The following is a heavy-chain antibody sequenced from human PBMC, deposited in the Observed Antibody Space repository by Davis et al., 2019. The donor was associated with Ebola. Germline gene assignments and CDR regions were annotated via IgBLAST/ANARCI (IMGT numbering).Heavy chain of an antibody. V-gene: IGHV3-48*02. CDR3: ASPRGGYAPTGGYFDY. D-gene: IGHD3-16*01. CDR1: GFTFSSYS. Sequence: PGGSLRLSCAASGFTFSSYSMNWVRQAPGKGLEWVSYISSSSSTIYYADSVKGRFTISRDNAKNSLYLQMNSLRDEDTAVYYCASPRGGYAPTGGYFDYWGQGTLVTVSS. CDR2: ISSSSSTI. J-gene: IGHJ4*02.